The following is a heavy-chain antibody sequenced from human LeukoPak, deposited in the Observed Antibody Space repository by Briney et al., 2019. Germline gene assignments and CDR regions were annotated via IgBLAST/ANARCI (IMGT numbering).Heavy chain of an antibody. CDR1: GGSIRSYY. V-gene: IGHV4-4*07. J-gene: IGHJ4*02. CDR2: IYSTGST. CDR3: ARQIASAGTTGFDF. D-gene: IGHD6-13*01. Sequence: SETLSLTCTVSGGSIRSYYWSWIRQPAGKGLEWIGRIYSTGSTNYNPSLKSRVTMSVDTSKNQFSLRLRSVTAADTAVYYCARQIASAGTTGFDFWGQGALVTVSS.